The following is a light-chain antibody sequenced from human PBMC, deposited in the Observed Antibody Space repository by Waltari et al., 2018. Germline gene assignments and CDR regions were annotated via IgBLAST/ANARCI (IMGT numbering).Light chain of an antibody. CDR1: QSVSSY. Sequence: EIVLTQSPATLSCSPGDRDTLSCRASQSVSSYLAWYQQQPGQAPRLLIYDASNRATGIPARFSGSGSGSDFTLTISSLEPEDFAVYYCQQRSNWLTFGGGTKVEIK. J-gene: IGKJ4*01. V-gene: IGKV3-11*01. CDR2: DAS. CDR3: QQRSNWLT.